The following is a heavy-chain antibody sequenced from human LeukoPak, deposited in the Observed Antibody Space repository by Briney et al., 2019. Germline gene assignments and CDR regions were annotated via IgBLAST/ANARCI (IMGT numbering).Heavy chain of an antibody. V-gene: IGHV1-69*13. J-gene: IGHJ3*02. CDR2: IIPIFGTA. CDR3: AREDILTDNDAFDI. Sequence: SVKVSCKASGYTFTSYDINWVRQAPGQGLEWMGGIIPIFGTANYAQKFQGRVTITADESTSTAYMELSSLRSEDTAVYYCAREDILTDNDAFDIWGQGTMVTVSS. D-gene: IGHD3-9*01. CDR1: GYTFTSYD.